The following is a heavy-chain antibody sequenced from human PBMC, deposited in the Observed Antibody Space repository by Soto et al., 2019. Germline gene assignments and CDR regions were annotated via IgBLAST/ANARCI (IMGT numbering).Heavy chain of an antibody. Sequence: PGGSLRLSCAASGFTFDDYAMHWVRQAPGKGLEWVSGISWNSGSIGYADSVKGRFTISRDNAKNSLYLQMNSLRAEDTALYYCEKDKDRRMGSMDVRGQGTTVTVSS. D-gene: IGHD2-8*01. CDR3: EKDKDRRMGSMDV. CDR2: ISWNSGSI. CDR1: GFTFDDYA. V-gene: IGHV3-9*01. J-gene: IGHJ6*01.